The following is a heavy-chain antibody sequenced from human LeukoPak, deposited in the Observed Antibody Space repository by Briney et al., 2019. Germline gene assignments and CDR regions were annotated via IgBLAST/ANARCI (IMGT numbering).Heavy chain of an antibody. CDR2: IYHSGST. CDR3: ARNHYYDSSGYYVNWFDP. D-gene: IGHD3-22*01. J-gene: IGHJ5*02. CDR1: GGSISSGGYS. Sequence: SETPSLTCAVSGGSISSGGYSWSWIRQPPGKGLEWVGYIYHSGSTYYNPSLKSRVTISVDRSKNQFSLKLSSVTAADTAVYYCARNHYYDSSGYYVNWFDPWGQGTLVTVSS. V-gene: IGHV4-30-2*01.